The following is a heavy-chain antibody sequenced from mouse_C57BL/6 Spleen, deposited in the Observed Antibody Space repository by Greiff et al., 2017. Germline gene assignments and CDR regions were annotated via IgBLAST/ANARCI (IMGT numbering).Heavy chain of an antibody. V-gene: IGHV1-82*01. J-gene: IGHJ3*01. CDR1: GYAFSSSW. CDR2: IYPGDGDT. D-gene: IGHD1-1*01. CDR3: ARGDGSVWFAY. Sequence: VQLQQSGPELVKPGASVKISCKASGYAFSSSWMNWVKQRPGKGLEWIGRIYPGDGDTNYNGKFKGKATLTADKSSSTAYMQLSSLTSEDSAVYFCARGDGSVWFAYWGQGTLVTVSA.